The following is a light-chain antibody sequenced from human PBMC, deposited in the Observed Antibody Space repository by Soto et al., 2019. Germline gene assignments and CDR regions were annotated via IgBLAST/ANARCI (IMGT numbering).Light chain of an antibody. CDR1: SSDVGGYNY. CDR3: SSYGGNNNLL. J-gene: IGLJ2*01. V-gene: IGLV2-8*01. Sequence: QSVLTQPPSASGSPGQSVTISCTGTSSDVGGYNYVSWYQQHPGQAPKLLIYEVSNRPSGVPDRFSGSKSGNTASLTVSGIQAEDEADYYCSSYGGNNNLLFGGGTKLTVL. CDR2: EVS.